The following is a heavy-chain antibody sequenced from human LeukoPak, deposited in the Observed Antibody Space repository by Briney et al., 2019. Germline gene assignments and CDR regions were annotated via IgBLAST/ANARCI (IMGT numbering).Heavy chain of an antibody. CDR3: ARMVRFPDAFDI. V-gene: IGHV4-4*07. Sequence: SETLSLTCTISGVSITSDYWSWIRQSAGKGLEWIGRVYRSGDTAYNPSLKSRVIMSVDTSKNQFSLKLSSVTAADTAVYYCARMVRFPDAFDIWGQGTMVTVSS. D-gene: IGHD3-3*01. J-gene: IGHJ3*02. CDR1: GVSITSDY. CDR2: VYRSGDT.